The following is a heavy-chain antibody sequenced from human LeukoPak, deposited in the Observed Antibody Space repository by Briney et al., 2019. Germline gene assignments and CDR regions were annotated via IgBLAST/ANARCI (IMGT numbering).Heavy chain of an antibody. CDR2: IYYSGST. J-gene: IGHJ4*02. Sequence: ASETLSLTCTVSGGSISSYYWSWIRQPPGKGLEWIGYIYYSGSTNYNPPLKSRVTISVDTSKNQFSLKLSSVTAADTAVYYCARGPPYDSSGYYLWGQGTLVTVSS. CDR3: ARGPPYDSSGYYL. D-gene: IGHD3-22*01. CDR1: GGSISSYY. V-gene: IGHV4-59*01.